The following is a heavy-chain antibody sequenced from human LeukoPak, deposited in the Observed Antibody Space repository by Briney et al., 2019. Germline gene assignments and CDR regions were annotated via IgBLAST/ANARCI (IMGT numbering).Heavy chain of an antibody. CDR3: VKDVGVVVAAYYFDY. V-gene: IGHV3-64D*06. D-gene: IGHD2-15*01. CDR1: GFPFISYA. Sequence: PGGSLRLSCSASGFPFISYAMHWVRQAPGKGLEYVSAISSNGGSTYYADSVKGRFTISRDNSKNTLYLQMSSLRAEDTAVYYCVKDVGVVVAAYYFDYWGQGTLVTVSS. CDR2: ISSNGGST. J-gene: IGHJ4*02.